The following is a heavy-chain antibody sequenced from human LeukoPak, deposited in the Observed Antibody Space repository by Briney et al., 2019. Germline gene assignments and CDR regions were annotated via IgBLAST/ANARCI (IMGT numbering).Heavy chain of an antibody. Sequence: GGSLRLSCAASGFTFRSYSMNWVRQAPGKGLEWVSSISTSRSYIYYADSVKGRFTISRDNAKNSLYLQINSLRAEDTAVYYCARAGDGYNDAFDIWGQGTMVTVSS. CDR1: GFTFRSYS. CDR2: ISTSRSYI. V-gene: IGHV3-21*01. J-gene: IGHJ3*02. CDR3: ARAGDGYNDAFDI. D-gene: IGHD5-24*01.